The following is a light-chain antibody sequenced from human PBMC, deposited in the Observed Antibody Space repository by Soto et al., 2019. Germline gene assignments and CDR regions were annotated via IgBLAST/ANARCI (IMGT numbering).Light chain of an antibody. CDR1: QTISSW. V-gene: IGKV1-5*03. CDR3: QHYNSYSEA. CDR2: KAS. J-gene: IGKJ1*01. Sequence: DIQMTQSPSTLSGSVGDRVTITCRASQTISSWLAWYQQKPGKAPKLLIYKASTLKSGVPSRFSGSGSGTEFTLTISRLQPDVFAAYYCQHYNSYSEAFGQGPKV.